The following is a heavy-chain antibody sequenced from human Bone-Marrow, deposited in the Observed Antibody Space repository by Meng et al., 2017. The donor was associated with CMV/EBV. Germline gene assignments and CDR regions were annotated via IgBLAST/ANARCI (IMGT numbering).Heavy chain of an antibody. J-gene: IGHJ4*02. CDR3: ARDAGWGSDY. D-gene: IGHD3-16*01. Sequence: SCKASEYSFSNDGITWVRQAPGQGLEWMGWIGSYSGNTNSAQRFQARVTMTTDASTSTAYMELRGLRSDDTALYSCARDAGWGSDYWGQGILVTVSS. CDR1: EYSFSNDG. CDR2: IGSYSGNT. V-gene: IGHV1-18*01.